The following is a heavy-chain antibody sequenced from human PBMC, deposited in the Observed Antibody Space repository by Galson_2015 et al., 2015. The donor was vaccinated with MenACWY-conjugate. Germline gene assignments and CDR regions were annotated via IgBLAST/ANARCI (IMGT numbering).Heavy chain of an antibody. CDR3: AREDRRDALDL. CDR1: GFNFNNAW. J-gene: IGHJ3*01. V-gene: IGHV3-15*01. Sequence: SLRLSCAASGFNFNNAWMSWVRRAPGQGLGWIARIKSKSYDETTEYAAPVEGRFTISRDDSRNTLSLQMNSVRAEDTAFYYCAREDRRDALDLWGPGTMVTVSS. CDR2: IKSKSYDETT.